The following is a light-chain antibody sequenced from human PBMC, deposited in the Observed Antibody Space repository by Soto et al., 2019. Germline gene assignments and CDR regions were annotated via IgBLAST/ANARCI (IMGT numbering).Light chain of an antibody. CDR2: NNN. J-gene: IGLJ3*02. Sequence: QSVLTQPPSASGTPGQRVTIACSGSSSNIGSTTVKWYQQLPGTAPKLLIYNNNQRPSGVPARFSASKSGTSASLAISGLQSEDEADYYCAAWDDSLNGVVFGGGTQLTVL. V-gene: IGLV1-44*01. CDR3: AAWDDSLNGVV. CDR1: SSNIGSTT.